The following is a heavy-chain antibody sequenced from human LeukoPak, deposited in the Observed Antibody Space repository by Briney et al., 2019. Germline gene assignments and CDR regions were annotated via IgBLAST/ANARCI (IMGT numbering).Heavy chain of an antibody. Sequence: SQTLSLTCTVSGGSISSYYWSWIRQPAGKGLEWIGRIYTSGSTNYNPSLKSRVTMSVDTSKNQFSLKLSSVTAADTAVYYCARDPLRWFGELPFFDIWGQGTMVTVSS. CDR2: IYTSGST. V-gene: IGHV4-4*07. CDR1: GGSISSYY. CDR3: ARDPLRWFGELPFFDI. D-gene: IGHD3-10*01. J-gene: IGHJ3*02.